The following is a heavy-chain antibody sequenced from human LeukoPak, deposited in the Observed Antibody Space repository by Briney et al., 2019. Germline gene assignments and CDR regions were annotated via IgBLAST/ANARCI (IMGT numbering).Heavy chain of an antibody. Sequence: PGGSLRLSCAASGFTFSSYAMGWVRQAPGKGLEWVSAISGSGGSTYYADSVKGRFTISRDNSKNTLYLQMNSLRAEDTAVYYCAKEKSSSGWYFHFDYWGQGTLVTVSS. CDR2: ISGSGGST. J-gene: IGHJ4*02. CDR3: AKEKSSSGWYFHFDY. D-gene: IGHD6-19*01. V-gene: IGHV3-23*01. CDR1: GFTFSSYA.